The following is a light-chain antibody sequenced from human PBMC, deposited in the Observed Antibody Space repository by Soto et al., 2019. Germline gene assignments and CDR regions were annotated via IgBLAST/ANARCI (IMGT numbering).Light chain of an antibody. CDR3: SSYTNTITRYA. CDR1: SSDIIGYNY. Sequence: QSALTQPASVSGSPGQSITISCTGTSSDIIGYNYVSWYQQHPVKAPTLIIYEVSNRPSGVSNRFSGSKSGNTASLTISELQAEDEADYYCSSYTNTITRYAFGTGTKLTVL. J-gene: IGLJ1*01. CDR2: EVS. V-gene: IGLV2-14*01.